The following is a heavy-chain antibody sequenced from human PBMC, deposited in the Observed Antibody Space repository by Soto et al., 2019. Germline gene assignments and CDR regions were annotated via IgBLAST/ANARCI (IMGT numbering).Heavy chain of an antibody. D-gene: IGHD5-18*01. Sequence: SETLSLTCTVSGGSISSGDYYWSWIRQPPGKGLEWIGYIYYSGSTYYNPSLKSRVTISVDTSKNQFSLKLSSVTAADTAVYYCARAGALYSYGYGGWFDPWGQGTLVTVSS. V-gene: IGHV4-30-4*01. CDR1: GGSISSGDYY. J-gene: IGHJ5*02. CDR2: IYYSGST. CDR3: ARAGALYSYGYGGWFDP.